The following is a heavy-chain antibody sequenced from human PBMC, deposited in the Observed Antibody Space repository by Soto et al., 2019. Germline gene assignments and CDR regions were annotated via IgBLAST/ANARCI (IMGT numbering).Heavy chain of an antibody. D-gene: IGHD2-15*01. CDR1: GGTFSSYA. CDR2: IIPIFGTA. V-gene: IGHV1-69*13. Sequence: SVKVSCKASGGTFSSYAISWVRQAPGQGLEWMGGIIPIFGTANYAQKFQGRVTITADESTSTAYMELSSLRSEDTAVYYCARHIVVVVAASQRVASYFDYWGQGTLVTVSS. CDR3: ARHIVVVVAASQRVASYFDY. J-gene: IGHJ4*02.